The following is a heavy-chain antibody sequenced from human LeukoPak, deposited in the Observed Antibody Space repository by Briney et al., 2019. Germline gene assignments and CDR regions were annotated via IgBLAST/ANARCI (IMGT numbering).Heavy chain of an antibody. CDR3: ATDRERDPSVYYLV. V-gene: IGHV3-23*01. Sequence: YAMXXVRQAPGQGLEWVSSISDDGSGTYYADSVKGRFTISRDNSKNTLFLQIDSLRAEDSAVYYCATDRERDPSVYYLVGGQGTLITVSS. D-gene: IGHD3-22*01. CDR1: YA. J-gene: IGHJ4*02. CDR2: ISDDGSGT.